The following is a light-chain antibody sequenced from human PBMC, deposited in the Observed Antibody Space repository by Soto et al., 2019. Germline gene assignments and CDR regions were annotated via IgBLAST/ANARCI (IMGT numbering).Light chain of an antibody. CDR2: KAS. V-gene: IGKV1-5*03. Sequence: DLQMTQFPPTLSASIGDRVTITCRASQTISSSLAWYQQKPGKAPKLLIYKASSLETDIPSRFSGSGSGTEFTLTISSLQPDDFATYYCQQYDSYPYTFGQGTRLEIK. CDR1: QTISSS. CDR3: QQYDSYPYT. J-gene: IGKJ2*01.